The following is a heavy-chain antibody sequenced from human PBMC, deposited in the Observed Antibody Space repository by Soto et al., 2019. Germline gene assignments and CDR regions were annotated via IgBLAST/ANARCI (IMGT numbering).Heavy chain of an antibody. CDR3: ARVGHSSGWAYHLDY. CDR1: GFTFSDYY. V-gene: IGHV3-11*01. D-gene: IGHD6-19*01. Sequence: PGGSLRLSCAASGFTFSDYYMSWIRQAPGKGLEWVSKIISSGSTTYYADSVKGRFTISRDNTKNSLYLQMNSLGAEDTAVYYCARVGHSSGWAYHLDYWGQGTLVTVSS. CDR2: IISSGSTT. J-gene: IGHJ4*02.